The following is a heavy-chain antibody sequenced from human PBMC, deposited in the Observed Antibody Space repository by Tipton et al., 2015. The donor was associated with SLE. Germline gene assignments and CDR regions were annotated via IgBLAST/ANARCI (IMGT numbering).Heavy chain of an antibody. CDR3: VRQRLWSDY. CDR2: IFTSGST. Sequence: TLSLTCTVSGSFISSHYWTWIRQPAGQGLEWIGHIFTSGSTNYNPSLKSRVTISLDTSQNQFSLKLRSVTATDTAVYYCVRQRLWSDYWGQGNLVTVSS. J-gene: IGHJ4*02. CDR1: GSFISSHY. D-gene: IGHD2-21*01. V-gene: IGHV4-4*07.